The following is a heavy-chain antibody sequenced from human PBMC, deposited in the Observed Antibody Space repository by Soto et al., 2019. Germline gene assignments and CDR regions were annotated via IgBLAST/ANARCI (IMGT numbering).Heavy chain of an antibody. CDR3: ARDRSDELNSFDDLDI. CDR2: IYHTGST. J-gene: IGHJ3*02. D-gene: IGHD1-1*01. Sequence: PSETLSLTFTVSGGSVSSGSHYWSWIRQPPGKELEWIAYIYHTGSTDYNPSLKSRATISIDMSKNHFSLRLDSVTAADTAVYYFARDRSDELNSFDDLDISGPGTTVP. V-gene: IGHV4-61*03. CDR1: GGSVSSGSHY.